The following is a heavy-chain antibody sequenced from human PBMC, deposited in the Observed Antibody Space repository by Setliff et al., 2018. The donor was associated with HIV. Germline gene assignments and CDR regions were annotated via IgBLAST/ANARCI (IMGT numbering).Heavy chain of an antibody. D-gene: IGHD3-10*02. CDR3: ARDRFPQSNIFGAWYFDL. Sequence: GGSLRLSCAASEFIFSRYAIYWVRQAPGKGLEWVAVISSDGSDKYYADSVKGRFTISRDNSKNTLYLQRNSLRAEDTAVYYCARDRFPQSNIFGAWYFDLWGRGTLVTVSS. CDR1: EFIFSRYA. V-gene: IGHV3-30*01. J-gene: IGHJ2*01. CDR2: ISSDGSDK.